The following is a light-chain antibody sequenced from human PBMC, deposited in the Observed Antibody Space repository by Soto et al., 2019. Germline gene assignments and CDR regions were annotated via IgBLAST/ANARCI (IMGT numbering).Light chain of an antibody. CDR3: QQYNNWPLT. Sequence: EIVLTHSPATLSLSPGERATLSCRASQSVSSYLAWYQQKPGQAPRLLIYDASNRATGIPARFSGSGSGTEFTLTISSLQSEDFAVYYCQQYNNWPLTFGQGTRLEI. V-gene: IGKV3-11*01. CDR1: QSVSSY. J-gene: IGKJ5*01. CDR2: DAS.